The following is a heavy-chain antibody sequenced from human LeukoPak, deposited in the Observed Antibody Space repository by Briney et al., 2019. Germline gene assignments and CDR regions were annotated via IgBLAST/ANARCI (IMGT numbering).Heavy chain of an antibody. Sequence: SETLSLTCTVSGGSISSYYWSWIRQPPGKGLEWIGYICYSGSTNYNPSLKSRVTISVDTSKNQFSLKLSSVTAADTAVYYCARVHTQDLGYCSGGSCYGFDYWGQGTLVTVSS. CDR3: ARVHTQDLGYCSGGSCYGFDY. J-gene: IGHJ4*02. CDR2: ICYSGST. CDR1: GGSISSYY. V-gene: IGHV4-59*01. D-gene: IGHD2-15*01.